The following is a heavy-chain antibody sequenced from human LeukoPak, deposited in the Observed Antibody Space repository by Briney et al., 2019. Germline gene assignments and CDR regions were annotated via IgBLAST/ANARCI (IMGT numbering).Heavy chain of an antibody. CDR1: GGSISSSSYY. Sequence: PSETLSLTCTVSGGSISSSSYYWGWIRQPPGKGLEWIGSIYYSGSTYYNPSLKSRVTISVDTSKNQFSLKLSSVTAADTAVYYCARTYCGGDCYYRYWGQGTLVTVSS. D-gene: IGHD2-21*02. J-gene: IGHJ4*02. CDR2: IYYSGST. V-gene: IGHV4-39*07. CDR3: ARTYCGGDCYYRY.